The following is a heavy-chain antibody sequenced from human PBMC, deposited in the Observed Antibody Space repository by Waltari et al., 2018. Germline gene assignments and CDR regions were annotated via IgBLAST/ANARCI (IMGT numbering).Heavy chain of an antibody. J-gene: IGHJ5*02. V-gene: IGHV4-34*01. D-gene: IGHD3-3*01. Sequence: QVQLQQWGAGLLKPSETLSLTCAVYGGSFSGYYWSWIRQPPGKGLEWIGEINHSGSTNDNPSLKSRVTISVDTSKNQFSLKLSSVTAADTAVYYCARDERITIFRWFDPWGQGTLVTVSS. CDR3: ARDERITIFRWFDP. CDR1: GGSFSGYY. CDR2: INHSGST.